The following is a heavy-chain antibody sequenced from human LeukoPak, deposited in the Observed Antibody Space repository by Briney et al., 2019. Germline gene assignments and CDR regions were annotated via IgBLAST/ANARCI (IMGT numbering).Heavy chain of an antibody. V-gene: IGHV1-18*01. Sequence: GASVKVSCKASGYTFNNYGISWVRQAPGQGLEWMGWISAHNGNTNYAQKLQGRVTMTTDTSTSTAYMELRSLRSDDTAVYYCARDYYDSSGYAEYFQHWGQGTLVTVSS. CDR2: ISAHNGNT. D-gene: IGHD3-22*01. J-gene: IGHJ1*01. CDR1: GYTFNNYG. CDR3: ARDYYDSSGYAEYFQH.